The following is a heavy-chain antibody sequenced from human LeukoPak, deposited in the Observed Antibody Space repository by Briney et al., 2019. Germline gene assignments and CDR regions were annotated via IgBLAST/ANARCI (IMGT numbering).Heavy chain of an antibody. CDR1: GFTFSSSG. CDR2: ISGSGTST. D-gene: IGHD6-13*01. Sequence: GSLRLSCAASGFTFSSSGMSWVRQAPGKGLEWVSAISGSGTSTYYADSVKGRFTISRDNSKNTLYLQMNSLRAEDTAIYYCAKTGGIAAAHWGQGTLVTVSS. CDR3: AKTGGIAAAH. V-gene: IGHV3-23*01. J-gene: IGHJ4*02.